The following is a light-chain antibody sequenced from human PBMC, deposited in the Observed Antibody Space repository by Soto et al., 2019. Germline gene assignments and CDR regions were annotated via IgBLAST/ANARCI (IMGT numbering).Light chain of an antibody. CDR1: QDISHH. CDR2: AAS. J-gene: IGKJ5*01. Sequence: DIHMTQSPSSLSASIGDRVTITCRASQDISHHLAWFQQKPGRAPRSLISAASTLQTEVPPRFSGSGSGTDFTLTISSLQPEEFGTYYCQHYYTYPVSFGQGTRVEIK. CDR3: QHYYTYPVS. V-gene: IGKV1-16*01.